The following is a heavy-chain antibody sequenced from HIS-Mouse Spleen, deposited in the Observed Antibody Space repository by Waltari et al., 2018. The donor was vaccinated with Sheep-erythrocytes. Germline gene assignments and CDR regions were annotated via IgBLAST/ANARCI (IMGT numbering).Heavy chain of an antibody. J-gene: IGHJ4*02. V-gene: IGHV1-69*04. CDR3: AQTGATTPHFDY. CDR1: GATFSSYA. D-gene: IGHD1-26*01. Sequence: QVQLVQSGAEVKKPGSSVKVPCKAPGATFSSYAISWVRQAPGQGLEWMGRIIPILGIANYAQKFQGRVTITADKSTSTAYMELSSLRSEDTAVYYCAQTGATTPHFDYWGQGTLVTVSS. CDR2: IIPILGIA.